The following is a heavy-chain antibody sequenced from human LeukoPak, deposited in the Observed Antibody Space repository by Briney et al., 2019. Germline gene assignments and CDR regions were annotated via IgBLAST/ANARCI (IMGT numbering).Heavy chain of an antibody. CDR2: MYYLGST. J-gene: IGHJ4*02. D-gene: IGHD6-19*01. V-gene: IGHV4-61*01. CDR1: GGSVSSGSSY. CDR3: ARDGDGSGWYAFDY. Sequence: SETLSLICTVSGGSVSSGSSYWSWIRQPPGKGLEWIGSMYYLGSTNYNPSLKSRVTISIDRSQNQFSLRLTSVTAADTAVYYCARDGDGSGWYAFDYWGQGTLVTVSS.